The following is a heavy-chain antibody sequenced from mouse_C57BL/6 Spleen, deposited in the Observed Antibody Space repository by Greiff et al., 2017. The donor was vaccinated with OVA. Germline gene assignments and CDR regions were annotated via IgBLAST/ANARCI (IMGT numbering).Heavy chain of an antibody. Sequence: QVQLQQPGAELVRPGTSVKLSCKASGYTFTSYWMHWVKQRPGQGLEWIGVIDPSDSYTNYNQKFKGKATLTVDTSSSTAYMQLSSLTSEDSAVYYCASLDSSGSYGIMDHWGQGTSVTVSS. J-gene: IGHJ4*01. D-gene: IGHD3-2*02. V-gene: IGHV1-59*01. CDR2: IDPSDSYT. CDR1: GYTFTSYW. CDR3: ASLDSSGSYGIMDH.